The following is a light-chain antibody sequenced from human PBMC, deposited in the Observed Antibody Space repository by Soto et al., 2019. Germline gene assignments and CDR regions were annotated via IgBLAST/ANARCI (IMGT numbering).Light chain of an antibody. CDR1: QSVASRN. CDR2: GAS. V-gene: IGKV3-20*01. Sequence: EIVLTQSPATLSLSPGERATLSCRASQSVASRNLAWYQQKPGQAPRLLIYGASSRATGIPDRFSGSGSGTDFTLTISRLEPEDFAVYYCQQYGSSLFTFGPGTKVDI. J-gene: IGKJ3*01. CDR3: QQYGSSLFT.